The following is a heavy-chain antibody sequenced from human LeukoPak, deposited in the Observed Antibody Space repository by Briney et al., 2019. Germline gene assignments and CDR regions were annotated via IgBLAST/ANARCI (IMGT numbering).Heavy chain of an antibody. D-gene: IGHD6-6*01. CDR2: IYYSGST. J-gene: IGHJ4*02. Sequence: PSETLSLTCTVSGGSISSYYWSWIRQPPGKGLEWIGYIYYSGSTNYNPSLKSRVTISVDTSKNQFSLKLSSVTAADTAVYYCARVSYSSSGDYWGQGTLVTVSS. CDR3: ARVSYSSSGDY. CDR1: GGSISSYY. V-gene: IGHV4-59*01.